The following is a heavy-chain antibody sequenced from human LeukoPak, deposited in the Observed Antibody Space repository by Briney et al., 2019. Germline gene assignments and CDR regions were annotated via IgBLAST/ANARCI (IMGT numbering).Heavy chain of an antibody. CDR3: ARAKSYCGGDCYPDFDY. V-gene: IGHV1-18*01. Sequence: ASVKVSCKASGYTFTSYGISWVRQAPGQGLEWMGWISAYNGNTNYAQKLQGRVTMTTDTSTSTAYMELRSLRSVDTAVYYCARAKSYCGGDCYPDFDYWGQGTLVTVSS. J-gene: IGHJ4*02. CDR2: ISAYNGNT. D-gene: IGHD2-21*02. CDR1: GYTFTSYG.